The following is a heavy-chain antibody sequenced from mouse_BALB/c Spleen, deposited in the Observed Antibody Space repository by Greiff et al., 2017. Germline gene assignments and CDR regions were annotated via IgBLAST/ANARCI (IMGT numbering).Heavy chain of an antibody. D-gene: IGHD2-1*01. V-gene: IGHV5-6*01. J-gene: IGHJ4*01. Sequence: EVQGVESGGDLVKPGGSLKLSCAASGFTFSSYGMSWVRQTPDKRLEWVATISSGGSYTYYPDSVKGRFTISRDNAKNTLYLQMSSLKSEDTAMYYCARHFGKYAMDYWGQGTSVTVSS. CDR2: ISSGGSYT. CDR3: ARHFGKYAMDY. CDR1: GFTFSSYG.